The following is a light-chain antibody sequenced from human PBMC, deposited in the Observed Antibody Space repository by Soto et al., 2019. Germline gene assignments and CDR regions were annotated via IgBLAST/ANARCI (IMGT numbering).Light chain of an antibody. CDR2: AAS. Sequence: DIQLTQSPSFLSASVGDRVTITCRASQGISSYLAWYQQKPGKVPKLLIYAASTLQSGVPSRFSGSGSGTEITLTISSLQPEDFATYYCQQVNSYPLTFGGGTKVEIK. CDR1: QGISSY. J-gene: IGKJ4*01. CDR3: QQVNSYPLT. V-gene: IGKV1-9*01.